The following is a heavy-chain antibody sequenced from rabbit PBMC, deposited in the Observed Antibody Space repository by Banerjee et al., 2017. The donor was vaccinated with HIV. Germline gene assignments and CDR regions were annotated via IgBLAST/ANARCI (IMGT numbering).Heavy chain of an antibody. CDR1: GFSFSSSYW. CDR2: INADGSSGST. Sequence: QSLEESGGDLVKPGASLTLTCTASGFSFSSSYWICWVRQAPGKGLEWIACINADGSSGSTYYASWAKGRFTVSKTSSTTVTLQMTSLTVADTATYFCSREDDRDNDYGDYDLWGQGTLVTVS. D-gene: IGHD2-1*01. J-gene: IGHJ3*01. V-gene: IGHV1S40*01. CDR3: SREDDRDNDYGDYDL.